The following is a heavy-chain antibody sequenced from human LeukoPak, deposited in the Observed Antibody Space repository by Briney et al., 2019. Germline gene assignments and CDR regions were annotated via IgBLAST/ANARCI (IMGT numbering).Heavy chain of an antibody. CDR1: GFTFSSYS. Sequence: GRSLGLSCAASGFTFSSYSMNWVRQAPGKGLEWVSSISSSSSYIYYADSVKGRYTISRDNAKNSLYLQMNSLRAEDTAVYYCASPTQIAAAGTGAFDIWGQGTMVTVSS. V-gene: IGHV3-21*01. D-gene: IGHD6-13*01. CDR2: ISSSSSYI. CDR3: ASPTQIAAAGTGAFDI. J-gene: IGHJ3*02.